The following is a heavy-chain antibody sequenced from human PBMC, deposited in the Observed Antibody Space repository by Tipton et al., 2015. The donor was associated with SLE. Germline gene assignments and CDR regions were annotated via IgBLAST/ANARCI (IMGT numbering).Heavy chain of an antibody. CDR2: IYSAGTT. CDR3: ARELTPYYGMDV. Sequence: SLRLSCAASGFTFTSYAMTWVRQPPGRGLEWVSIIYSAGTTYYADSVKGRFTVSRDDSKNTLYLQMHSLRAEDTAVYYCARELTPYYGMDVWGQGTTVTVSS. J-gene: IGHJ6*02. V-gene: IGHV3-23*03. CDR1: GFTFTSYA.